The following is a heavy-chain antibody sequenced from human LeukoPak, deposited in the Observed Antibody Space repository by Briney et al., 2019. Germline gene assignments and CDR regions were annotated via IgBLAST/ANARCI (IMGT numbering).Heavy chain of an antibody. CDR1: GFTFSSYS. D-gene: IGHD3-10*01. CDR2: ISDSGDTT. J-gene: IGHJ4*02. Sequence: GGSLRLSCAASGFTFSSYSMAWVRQAPGKGLEWVSVISDSGDTTYYADSVKGRFTISRGNSKNTLYLQMNSLRAGDTAVYYCARAAMVRGVDYFDYWGQGTLVTVSS. CDR3: ARAAMVRGVDYFDY. V-gene: IGHV3-23*01.